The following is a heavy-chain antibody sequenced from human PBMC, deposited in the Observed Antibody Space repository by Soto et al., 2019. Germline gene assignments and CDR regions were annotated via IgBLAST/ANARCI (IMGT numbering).Heavy chain of an antibody. CDR3: ASVASVATDFDY. D-gene: IGHD5-12*01. J-gene: IGHJ4*02. V-gene: IGHV3-30-3*01. CDR2: ISYDGSNK. CDR1: GFTFSSYA. Sequence: GGSLRLSCAASGFTFSSYAMHWVRQAPGKGLEWVAVISYDGSNKYYADSVKGRFTISRDNSKNTLYLQMNSLRAEDTAVYYCASVASVATDFDYWGQGTLVTVSS.